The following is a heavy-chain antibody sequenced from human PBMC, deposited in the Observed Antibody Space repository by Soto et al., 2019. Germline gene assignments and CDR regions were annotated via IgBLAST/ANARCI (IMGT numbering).Heavy chain of an antibody. CDR3: AKGYSTGWHSSLNS. Sequence: EVQLVESGGGLVQRGGSLRLSCAASGFTLSNYGVSWVRQAPGKGLECVSAITNNSDYTYYADSVKGRFTVSRDNSKNTLFLEMNSLRAEDTAVYYCAKGYSTGWHSSLNSWGQGTLVTVSS. D-gene: IGHD6-19*01. J-gene: IGHJ4*02. CDR2: ITNNSDYT. CDR1: GFTLSNYG. V-gene: IGHV3-23*04.